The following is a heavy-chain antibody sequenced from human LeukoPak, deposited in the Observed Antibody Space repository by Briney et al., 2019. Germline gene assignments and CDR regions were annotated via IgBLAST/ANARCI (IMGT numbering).Heavy chain of an antibody. D-gene: IGHD1-26*01. Sequence: GRSLRLPCAASGFTFSSYAMSWVRHAPGKGLEWVSAISGSGGSTYYADSVKGRFTISRDNSKNTLYLQMNSLRAEDTAVYYCAKGSGATVDYWGQGTLGTVSS. CDR1: GFTFSSYA. CDR3: AKGSGATVDY. V-gene: IGHV3-23*01. J-gene: IGHJ4*02. CDR2: ISGSGGST.